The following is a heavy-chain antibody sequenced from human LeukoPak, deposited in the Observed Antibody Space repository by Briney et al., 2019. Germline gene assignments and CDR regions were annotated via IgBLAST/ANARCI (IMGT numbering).Heavy chain of an antibody. J-gene: IGHJ4*02. Sequence: GGSLRLSCSASGFTFSSYAMHWVRQAPGKGLEYVSAISSNGGSTYYANSVKGRFTISRDNSKNTLYLQMNSLRAEDTAVYYCAKDIMNNYDSSGYPDYWGQGTLVTVSS. CDR3: AKDIMNNYDSSGYPDY. D-gene: IGHD3-22*01. CDR1: GFTFSSYA. V-gene: IGHV3-64*01. CDR2: ISSNGGST.